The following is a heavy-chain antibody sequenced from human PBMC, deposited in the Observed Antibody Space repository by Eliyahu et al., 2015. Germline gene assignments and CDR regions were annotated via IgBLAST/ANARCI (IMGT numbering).Heavy chain of an antibody. D-gene: IGHD2-2*02. CDR1: GGSXSSXX. J-gene: IGHJ6*03. Sequence: QVQLQESGPGLVKPSETLSLTCTVSGGSXSSXXWSWIRQPPGKGLEWIGYIYYSGSTNYNPSLKSRVTISVDTSKNQFSLKXSSVTAADTAVYYCARVGGYCSSTSCYTYYYMDVWGKGTTVTVSS. CDR3: ARVGGYCSSTSCYTYYYMDV. V-gene: IGHV4-59*01. CDR2: IYYSGST.